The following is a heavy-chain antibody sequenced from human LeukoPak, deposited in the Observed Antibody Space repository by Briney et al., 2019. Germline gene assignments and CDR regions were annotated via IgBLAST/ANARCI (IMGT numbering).Heavy chain of an antibody. CDR1: GGSISSGDYY. D-gene: IGHD3-22*01. CDR2: IYYSGST. CDR3: ARGGTMMYAFDI. Sequence: KASQTLSLTCTFSGGSISSGDYYWSWIRQPPGKGLEWIGYIYYSGSTYYNPSLKSRVTISVDTSKNQFSLKLSSVTAADTAVYYCARGGTMMYAFDIWGQGTMVTVSS. J-gene: IGHJ3*02. V-gene: IGHV4-30-4*08.